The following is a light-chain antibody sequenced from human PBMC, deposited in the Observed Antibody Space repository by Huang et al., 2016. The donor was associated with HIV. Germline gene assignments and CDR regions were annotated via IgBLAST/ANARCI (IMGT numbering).Light chain of an antibody. Sequence: ELVMTQYQATLSVSPGARATLSCRACQSVSDNVDWYQQDSAPAPRLLIYGASTRATGIPARFSGSVSGTDFTLTISSLQSEDFGVYWCLQYNTWPRTFGQGTKVEV. J-gene: IGKJ1*01. CDR3: LQYNTWPRT. CDR1: QSVSDN. V-gene: IGKV3D-15*01. CDR2: GAS.